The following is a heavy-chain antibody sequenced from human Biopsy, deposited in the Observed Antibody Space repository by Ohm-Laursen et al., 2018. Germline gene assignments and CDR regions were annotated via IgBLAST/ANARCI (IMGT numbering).Heavy chain of an antibody. J-gene: IGHJ3*02. CDR3: AKDGGQWLGGAFDI. CDR2: TSFDGSNK. V-gene: IGHV3-30*18. D-gene: IGHD6-19*01. CDR1: GFGLSA. Sequence: SLRLSCAASGFGLSAMHWVRPTTGKGPAWLAVTSFDGSNKFYAESVRGRFTISRDRSRDTLYLQMNRLTNEDTALYYCAKDGGQWLGGAFDIWGHGTMVSVAS.